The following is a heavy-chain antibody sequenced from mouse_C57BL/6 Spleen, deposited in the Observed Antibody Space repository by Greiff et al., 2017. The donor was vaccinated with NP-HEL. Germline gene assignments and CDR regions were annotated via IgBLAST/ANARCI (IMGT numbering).Heavy chain of an antibody. Sequence: EVQLQQSGPGLVKPSQSLSLTCSVTGYSITSGYYWNWIRQFPGNKLEWMGYISYDGSNNYNPSLKNRISITRDTSKNQFFLKLNSVTTEDTATYYCARGGDRRFAYWGQGTLVTVSA. CDR2: ISYDGSN. J-gene: IGHJ3*01. V-gene: IGHV3-6*01. CDR3: ARGGDRRFAY. D-gene: IGHD3-3*01. CDR1: GYSITSGYY.